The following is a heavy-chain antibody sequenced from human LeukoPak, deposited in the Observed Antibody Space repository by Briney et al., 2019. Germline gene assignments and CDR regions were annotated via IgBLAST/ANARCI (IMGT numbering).Heavy chain of an antibody. CDR1: GFTFSSYE. D-gene: IGHD3-10*01. Sequence: GGSLSLSCAASGFTFSSYEMNWVRQGPGKGLEWVSYISSSGSTIYYADSVKGRFTISRDNAKKSLYLQMNSLRAEDTAVYYCARAPRSGSYYNCFDYWGQGTLVTVSS. CDR3: ARAPRSGSYYNCFDY. V-gene: IGHV3-48*03. J-gene: IGHJ4*02. CDR2: ISSSGSTI.